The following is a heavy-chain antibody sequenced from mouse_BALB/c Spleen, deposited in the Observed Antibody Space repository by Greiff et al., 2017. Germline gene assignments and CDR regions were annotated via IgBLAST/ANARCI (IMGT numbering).Heavy chain of an antibody. D-gene: IGHD2-4*01. CDR1: GYTFTDYW. Sequence: QVQLQQPGAELVMPGASVKMSCKASGYTFTDYWMHWVKQRPGQGLEWIGAIDTSDSYTSYNQKFKGKATLTVDESSSTAYMQLSSLTSEDSAVYYCAGGLRRSMDYWGQGTSVTVSS. J-gene: IGHJ4*01. V-gene: IGHV1-69*01. CDR2: IDTSDSYT. CDR3: AGGLRRSMDY.